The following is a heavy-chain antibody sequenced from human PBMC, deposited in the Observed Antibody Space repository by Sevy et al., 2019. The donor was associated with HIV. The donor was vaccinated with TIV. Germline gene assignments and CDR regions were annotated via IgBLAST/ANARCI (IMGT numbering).Heavy chain of an antibody. CDR3: ASLPNNYYDISGYSADDAFDI. J-gene: IGHJ3*02. Sequence: GESLKISCAASGFTFSSYGMHWVRQAPGEGLEWVAVIWNDRSNKYYADSVKGRFTISRDNSKNTLYLQMNSLRAEDTAVYYCASLPNNYYDISGYSADDAFDIWGQGTMVTVSS. CDR2: IWNDRSNK. D-gene: IGHD3-22*01. CDR1: GFTFSSYG. V-gene: IGHV3-33*01.